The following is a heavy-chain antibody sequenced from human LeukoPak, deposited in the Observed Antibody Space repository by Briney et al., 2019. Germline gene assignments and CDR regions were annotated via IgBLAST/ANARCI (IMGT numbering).Heavy chain of an antibody. V-gene: IGHV3-15*01. D-gene: IGHD1-26*01. CDR2: IKSKGEGETR. CDR3: ATDGIDAFDS. J-gene: IGHJ3*01. Sequence: GGSLRLSCVASGLSFTNAWMSWVRQAPGKGLEWVGRIKSKGEGETRDYAASVKGRFTISRDDSKDTLYLQMNSLKTEDTGVYYCATDGIDAFDSWGQGTMVIVSS. CDR1: GLSFTNAW.